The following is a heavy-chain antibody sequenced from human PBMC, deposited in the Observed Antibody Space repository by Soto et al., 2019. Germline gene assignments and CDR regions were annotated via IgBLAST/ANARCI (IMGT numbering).Heavy chain of an antibody. J-gene: IGHJ5*02. CDR1: GGTFSSYA. CDR3: ARTLPITMVRGVIITGATWFDP. D-gene: IGHD3-10*01. V-gene: IGHV1-69*13. Sequence: SVKVSCKASGGTFSSYAIRWVRQTPGQGLEWMGGIIPIFGTANYARKFQGRVTITADESTSTAYMELSSLRSEDTAVYYCARTLPITMVRGVIITGATWFDPWGQGTLVTVSS. CDR2: IIPIFGTA.